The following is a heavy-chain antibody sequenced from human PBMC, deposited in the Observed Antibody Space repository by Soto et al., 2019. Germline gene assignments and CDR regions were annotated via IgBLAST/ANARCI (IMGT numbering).Heavy chain of an antibody. Sequence: EVQLVESGGGLVKPGGSLRLSCAASGFTFSSYSMNWVRQAPGKGLEWVPSISSSSNYIYYADSVKGRFTISRDNAKNSLYLQMDSLRVEDTAVYYCARAASYYHYMDVWGKGTTGTVSS. J-gene: IGHJ6*03. CDR2: ISSSSNYI. V-gene: IGHV3-21*01. CDR3: ARAASYYHYMDV. CDR1: GFTFSSYS. D-gene: IGHD2-15*01.